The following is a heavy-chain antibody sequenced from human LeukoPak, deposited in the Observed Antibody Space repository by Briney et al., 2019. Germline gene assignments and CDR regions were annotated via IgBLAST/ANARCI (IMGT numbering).Heavy chain of an antibody. V-gene: IGHV4-30-2*01. J-gene: IGHJ4*02. CDR2: IYHSGST. Sequence: SQTLSLTCAVSGGSISSGGYSWSWIRQPPGKGLEWIGYIYHSGSTYYNPSLKSRVTISVDTSKNQFSLKLSSATAADTAVYYCARGQFWSGYSIWGQGTLVTVSS. CDR3: ARGQFWSGYSI. D-gene: IGHD3-3*02. CDR1: GGSISSGGYS.